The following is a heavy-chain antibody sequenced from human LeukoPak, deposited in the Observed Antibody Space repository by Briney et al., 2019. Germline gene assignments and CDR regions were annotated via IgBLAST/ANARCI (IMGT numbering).Heavy chain of an antibody. V-gene: IGHV3-21*01. Sequence: GRSLRLSCAASGFTFSSYRMNWVRQAPGKGLEWVSSISSSSSYIYYADSVRGRFTISRDNAKNSLYLQMNSLRAEDTAVYYCARDRRFGDNWFDPWGQGTLVTVSS. CDR1: GFTFSSYR. CDR3: ARDRRFGDNWFDP. D-gene: IGHD3-10*01. J-gene: IGHJ5*02. CDR2: ISSSSSYI.